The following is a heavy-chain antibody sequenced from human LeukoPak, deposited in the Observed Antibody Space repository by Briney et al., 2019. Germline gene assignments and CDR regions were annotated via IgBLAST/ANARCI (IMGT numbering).Heavy chain of an antibody. V-gene: IGHV4-39*01. CDR1: GGSISSGGYY. CDR2: IYYSGST. D-gene: IGHD3-10*01. CDR3: ARHGTTMVRGEMRGAFDI. Sequence: KPSQTLSLTCTVSGGSISSGGYYWSWIRQPPGKGLEWIGSIYYSGSTYYNPSLKSRVTISVDTSKNQFSLKLSSVTAADTAVYYCARHGTTMVRGEMRGAFDIWGQGTMVTVSS. J-gene: IGHJ3*02.